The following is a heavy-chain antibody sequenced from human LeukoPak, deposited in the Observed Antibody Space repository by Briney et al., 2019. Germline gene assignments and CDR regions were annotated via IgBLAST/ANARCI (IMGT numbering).Heavy chain of an antibody. CDR3: ARDGQLVRQVTYYMDV. CDR2: ISSSGSTI. CDR1: GFTFSSYE. J-gene: IGHJ6*03. V-gene: IGHV3-48*03. D-gene: IGHD6-6*01. Sequence: GGSLRLSCAASGFTFSSYEMNWVRQAPGKGLEWVSYISSSGSTIYYADSVKGRFTISRDNAKNSLYLQMNSLRAEDTAVYYCARDGQLVRQVTYYMDVWGKGTTVTVSS.